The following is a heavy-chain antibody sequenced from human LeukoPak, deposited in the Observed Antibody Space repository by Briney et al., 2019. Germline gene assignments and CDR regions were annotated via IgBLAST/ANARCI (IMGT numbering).Heavy chain of an antibody. CDR1: GFTLSSYS. V-gene: IGHV3-21*01. J-gene: IGHJ4*02. CDR3: ARDHGVTGTTYDY. D-gene: IGHD1-7*01. CDR2: ISSSSSYI. Sequence: PGGSLRLSCAASGFTLSSYSMNWVRQAPGKGLEWVSSISSSSSYIYYADSVKGRFTISRDNAKNSLCLQMNSLRAEATAVYYCARDHGVTGTTYDYWGQGTLVTVSS.